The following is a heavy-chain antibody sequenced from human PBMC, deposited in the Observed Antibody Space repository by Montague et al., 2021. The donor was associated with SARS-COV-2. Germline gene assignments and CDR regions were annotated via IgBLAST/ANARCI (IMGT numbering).Heavy chain of an antibody. CDR2: IYYSGST. V-gene: IGHV4-59*01. Sequence: SETLSLTCTVSGGSISSYYWSWIRQPPGKGLEWIGYIYYSGSTSXNPSLKSRVTILVDMSKNQFSLKLSSVTAADTAVYYCARGMGGSYLYYFDYWGQGTLVTVSS. CDR1: GGSISSYY. D-gene: IGHD1-26*01. J-gene: IGHJ4*02. CDR3: ARGMGGSYLYYFDY.